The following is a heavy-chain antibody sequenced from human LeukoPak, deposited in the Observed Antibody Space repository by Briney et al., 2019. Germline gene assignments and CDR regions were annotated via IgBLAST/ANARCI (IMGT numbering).Heavy chain of an antibody. V-gene: IGHV4-39*07. CDR3: ARYFGDDILTGYLFDY. D-gene: IGHD3-9*01. Sequence: SETLSLTCTVSGGSISSSSYYWGWIRQPPGKGLEWIGSIYYSGSTYYNPSLKSRVTISVDTSKNQLSLKLSSVTAADTAVYYCARYFGDDILTGYLFDYWGQGTLVTVSS. J-gene: IGHJ4*02. CDR1: GGSISSSSYY. CDR2: IYYSGST.